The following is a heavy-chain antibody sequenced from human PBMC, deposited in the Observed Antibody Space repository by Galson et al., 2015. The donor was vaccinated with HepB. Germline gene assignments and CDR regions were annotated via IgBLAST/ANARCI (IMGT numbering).Heavy chain of an antibody. D-gene: IGHD6-19*01. J-gene: IGHJ4*02. CDR2: ISYDGSNK. CDR1: GFTFSNYG. Sequence: SLRLSCAASGFTFSNYGMHWVRQAPGKGLEWVAVISYDGSNKYYADSVKGRFTISRDDSKNTLYLQMNSLRAEDTALYYCANVPYLYSALAGTMAGLDYWSQGTLVTVSS. V-gene: IGHV3-30*18. CDR3: ANVPYLYSALAGTMAGLDY.